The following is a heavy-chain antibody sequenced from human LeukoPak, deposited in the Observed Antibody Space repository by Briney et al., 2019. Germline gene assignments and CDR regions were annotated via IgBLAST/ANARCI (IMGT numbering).Heavy chain of an antibody. Sequence: TGGSLRLSCAASGFTFSSYEMNWVRQAPGKGLEWVSYISSSGSTIYYADSVKGRFTISRDNAKNSLYLQMNSLRAEDTAVYYCARQGSGYFHYYYYYMDVWGKGTTVTVSS. CDR3: ARQGSGYFHYYYYYMDV. V-gene: IGHV3-48*03. CDR2: ISSSGSTI. J-gene: IGHJ6*03. CDR1: GFTFSSYE. D-gene: IGHD3-22*01.